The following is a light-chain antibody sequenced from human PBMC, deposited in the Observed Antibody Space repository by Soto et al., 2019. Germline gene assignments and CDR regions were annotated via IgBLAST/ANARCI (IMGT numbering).Light chain of an antibody. V-gene: IGKV3-15*01. Sequence: EIVLTQSPATLSVYPGEKATLSCGASQSVSNNLAWYQHKPGQAPRPLIYGPSTRATGAPARFSGSGSGTEFTLAISSLQSEDSAIYYCQQYSSWPFTFGPGTKGAIE. CDR1: QSVSNN. CDR2: GPS. CDR3: QQYSSWPFT. J-gene: IGKJ3*01.